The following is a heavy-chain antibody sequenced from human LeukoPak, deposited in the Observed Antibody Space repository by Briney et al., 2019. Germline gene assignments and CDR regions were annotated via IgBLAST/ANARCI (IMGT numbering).Heavy chain of an antibody. Sequence: SETLSLTCSVSGASLSSFYWGWNRQSPGKGLEWLGYISDTGKTEYNPSLKSRGTLSLDTSKNQFSLRLTSVTAADTAVYYCVTGYYEPFDNWGQGTLVTVSS. CDR2: ISDTGKT. J-gene: IGHJ4*02. CDR1: GASLSSFY. D-gene: IGHD3-3*01. V-gene: IGHV4-59*01. CDR3: VTGYYEPFDN.